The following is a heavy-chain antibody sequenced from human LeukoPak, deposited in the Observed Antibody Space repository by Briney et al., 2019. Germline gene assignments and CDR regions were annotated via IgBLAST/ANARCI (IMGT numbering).Heavy chain of an antibody. Sequence: GASVKVSCEASGYTFTGYYMHWVRQAPGQGLEWMGWINPNSGGTNYAQKFQGRVTMTRDTSISTAYMELSRLRSDDTAVYYCARDSYITIFGVVTHAPNDYWGQGTLVTVSS. CDR2: INPNSGGT. CDR1: GYTFTGYY. CDR3: ARDSYITIFGVVTHAPNDY. J-gene: IGHJ4*02. V-gene: IGHV1-2*02. D-gene: IGHD3-3*01.